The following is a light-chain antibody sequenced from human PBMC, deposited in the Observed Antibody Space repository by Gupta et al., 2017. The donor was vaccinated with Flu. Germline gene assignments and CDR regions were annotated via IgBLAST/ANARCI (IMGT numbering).Light chain of an antibody. V-gene: IGLV2-14*01. CDR1: NSDVCGYNY. CDR2: EVS. Sequence: QSALTQPASVSRPPGQSINISCTEPNSDVCGYNYVSWYQHHPDKAPKLMFYEVSRRPPGVSKRFSGSKSGNTASLTISGRQAEDESDYYCSSYSNNNRRGLFGGGTKLTGL. J-gene: IGLJ2*01. CDR3: SSYSNNNRRGL.